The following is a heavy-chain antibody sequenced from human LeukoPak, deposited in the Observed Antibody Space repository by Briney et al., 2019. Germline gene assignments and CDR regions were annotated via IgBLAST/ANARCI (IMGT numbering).Heavy chain of an antibody. CDR2: IWYDGTKK. Sequence: PGGSLRRSCAASGFIFSDYGFHWVRQAPGKGLEWVALIWYDGTKKYYADSVKGRFTISRDDSKNTLDLQMNSLRAVDTAVYYCARDGCSTTSCFDSWGQGTLVTVSS. J-gene: IGHJ4*02. CDR3: ARDGCSTTSCFDS. V-gene: IGHV3-33*01. D-gene: IGHD2/OR15-2a*01. CDR1: GFIFSDYG.